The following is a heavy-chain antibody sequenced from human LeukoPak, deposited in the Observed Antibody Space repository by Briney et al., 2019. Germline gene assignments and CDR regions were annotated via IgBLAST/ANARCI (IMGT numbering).Heavy chain of an antibody. D-gene: IGHD7-27*01. Sequence: GGSLRLSCAASGFTLSDYYMSWIRQAPGKGLEWVSYISGSGTNIKYADSAKGRLTISRDNSKNSLYLQMNSLRAEDTAVYYCARDVGSWGIPPYFDYWGQGTLVTVSS. CDR1: GFTLSDYY. J-gene: IGHJ4*02. CDR3: ARDVGSWGIPPYFDY. V-gene: IGHV3-11*01. CDR2: ISGSGTNI.